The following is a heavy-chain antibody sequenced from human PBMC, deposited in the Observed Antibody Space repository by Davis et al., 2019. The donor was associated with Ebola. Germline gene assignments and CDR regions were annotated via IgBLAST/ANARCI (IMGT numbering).Heavy chain of an antibody. Sequence: KVSCKGSGYGFANYWIAWVRQPPGKGLEWMGVIYAGDSDTRYSPSCEGQVTISVDRSITTAYLQWSSLKASDTATYYCSRQDSLYGWIDHWGQGTLVTVSS. J-gene: IGHJ4*02. D-gene: IGHD3-10*01. CDR1: GYGFANYW. CDR2: IYAGDSDT. V-gene: IGHV5-51*01. CDR3: SRQDSLYGWIDH.